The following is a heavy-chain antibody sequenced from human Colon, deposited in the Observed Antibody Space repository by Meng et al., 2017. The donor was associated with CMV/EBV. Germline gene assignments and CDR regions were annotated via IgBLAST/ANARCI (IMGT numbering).Heavy chain of an antibody. CDR2: ISTYNGNT. Sequence: ASVKVSCKGSGYSFTTYGISWVRQAPGQGLEWLGWISTYNGNTNYAQKFQGRVTLTTDTSTSTAYMELRSLRSDDTAVYYCARNEYSYGMDVWGQGTTVTVSS. V-gene: IGHV1-18*01. J-gene: IGHJ6*02. D-gene: IGHD6-6*01. CDR1: GYSFTTYG. CDR3: ARNEYSYGMDV.